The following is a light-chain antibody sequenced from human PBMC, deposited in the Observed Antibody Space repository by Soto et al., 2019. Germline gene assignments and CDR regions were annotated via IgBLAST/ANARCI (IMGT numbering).Light chain of an antibody. CDR3: LLSYSGARSYVV. Sequence: QAVVTQEPSLTVSPGGTVTLTCGSSTGAVTSGHYPYWFQQKPGQAPRTLIYDTSNKHSWTPARFSGSLLGGKAALTLSGAQHEDEAEYYCLLSYSGARSYVVLGGGTKLTVL. CDR1: TGAVTSGHY. CDR2: DTS. V-gene: IGLV7-46*01. J-gene: IGLJ2*01.